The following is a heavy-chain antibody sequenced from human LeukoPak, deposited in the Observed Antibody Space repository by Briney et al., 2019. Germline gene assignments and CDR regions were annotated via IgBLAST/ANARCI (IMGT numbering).Heavy chain of an antibody. Sequence: PSETLFLTCAVSGGSVTSTNWWTWVRQRPGKGLEWIGEVHLDGRTNYNPSLTGRLTLSVDLYENHISLKLTSVTAADTAVYYCAREGGFYRPLDYLGQGTLVTVSS. CDR2: VHLDGRT. V-gene: IGHV4-4*02. D-gene: IGHD3-3*01. J-gene: IGHJ4*02. CDR3: AREGGFYRPLDY. CDR1: GGSVTSTNW.